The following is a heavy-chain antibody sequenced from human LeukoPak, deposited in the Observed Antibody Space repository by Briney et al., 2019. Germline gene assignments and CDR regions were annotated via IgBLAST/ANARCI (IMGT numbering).Heavy chain of an antibody. J-gene: IGHJ3*02. CDR3: ARVSPDDAFDI. D-gene: IGHD1-14*01. Sequence: SVKVSCKASGGTFSSYAISWVRQAPGQGLEWMGRIMPILGIANYAQKFQGRVTITADKSTSTAYMELSSLRSEGTAVYYCARVSPDDAFDIWGQGTMVTVSS. CDR2: IMPILGIA. CDR1: GGTFSSYA. V-gene: IGHV1-69*04.